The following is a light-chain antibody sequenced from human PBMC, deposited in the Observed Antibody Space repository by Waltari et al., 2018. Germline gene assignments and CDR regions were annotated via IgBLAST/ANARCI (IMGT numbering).Light chain of an antibody. CDR2: DTP. V-gene: IGKV1-33*01. CDR1: QDINKY. CDR3: QQHDGVRS. J-gene: IGKJ4*01. Sequence: DIQMTQSPSSLSASVGDTVTITCRASQDINKYINWYQQKPGQAPKLLIYDTPDLEVWVPSRISGSGFGTDFTLTIRGLQLEDIATYYCQQHDGVRSFGGGTKVEL.